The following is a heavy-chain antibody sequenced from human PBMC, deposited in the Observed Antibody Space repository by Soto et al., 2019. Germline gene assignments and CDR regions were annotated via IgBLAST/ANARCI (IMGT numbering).Heavy chain of an antibody. CDR1: GYTFTSYG. CDR2: ISAYNGNT. V-gene: IGHV1-18*01. D-gene: IGHD3-22*01. CDR3: ARDSPHYYDSSGPAFDY. J-gene: IGHJ4*02. Sequence: QVQLVQSGAEVKKPGASVKVSCKASGYTFTSYGISWVRQAPGQGLEWMGWISAYNGNTNYAQKLQGRVTMTTDTSTSTAYMELRSLRSDDTAVYYCARDSPHYYDSSGPAFDYWGQGTLVTVSS.